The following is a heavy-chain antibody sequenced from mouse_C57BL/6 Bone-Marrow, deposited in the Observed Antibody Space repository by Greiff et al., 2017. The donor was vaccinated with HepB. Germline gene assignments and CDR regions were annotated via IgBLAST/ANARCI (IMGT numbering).Heavy chain of an antibody. CDR2: IDPSDSYT. Sequence: QVQLQQPGAELVRPGTSVKLSCKASGYTFTSYWMHWVKQRPGQGLEWIGVIDPSDSYTNYNQKFKGKATLTVATSSSTAYMRLSSLTSEDSAVYYCARYWVLDYWGQGTTLTVSS. D-gene: IGHD4-1*01. V-gene: IGHV1-59*01. J-gene: IGHJ2*01. CDR1: GYTFTSYW. CDR3: ARYWVLDY.